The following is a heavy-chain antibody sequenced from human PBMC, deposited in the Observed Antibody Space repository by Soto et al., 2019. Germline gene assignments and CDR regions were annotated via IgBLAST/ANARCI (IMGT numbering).Heavy chain of an antibody. CDR2: IIPILGIA. V-gene: IGHV1-69*02. Sequence: QVQLVQSGAEVKKPGSSVKVSCKASGGTFSSYTISWVRQAPGQGVEWMGRIIPILGIANYAQKFQGRVTITADKSTSTAYMELSSLRSEDTAVYYCARGVSCSRGSCYPFDIWGQGTMVTVSS. CDR1: GGTFSSYT. J-gene: IGHJ3*02. CDR3: ARGVSCSRGSCYPFDI. D-gene: IGHD2-15*01.